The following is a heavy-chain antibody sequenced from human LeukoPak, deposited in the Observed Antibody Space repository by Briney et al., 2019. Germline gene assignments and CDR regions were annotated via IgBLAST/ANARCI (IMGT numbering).Heavy chain of an antibody. V-gene: IGHV3-23*01. J-gene: IGHJ4*02. Sequence: GGSLRLSCAASGFTFSNYWMSWVREAPGKGLEWVSGISDSGGGTYYADSVQGRFTISRDNSKNTLYLQMTSLRAEDTAIYYCAKDRGGGPTNFDYWGQGTRVTVSA. CDR1: GFTFSNYW. D-gene: IGHD1/OR15-1a*01. CDR2: ISDSGGGT. CDR3: AKDRGGGPTNFDY.